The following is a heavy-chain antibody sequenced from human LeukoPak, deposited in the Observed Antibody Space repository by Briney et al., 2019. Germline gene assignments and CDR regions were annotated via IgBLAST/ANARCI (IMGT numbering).Heavy chain of an antibody. J-gene: IGHJ4*02. CDR3: AKEGTYYYDSSGYYYPSFDY. D-gene: IGHD3-22*01. Sequence: GGSLRLSCAASGFTFSSYAMSWVRQAPGKGLEWVSAISGSGGSTCYADSVKGRFTISRDNSKNTLYLQMNSLRAEDTAVYYCAKEGTYYYDSSGYYYPSFDYWGQGTLVTVSS. CDR2: ISGSGGST. CDR1: GFTFSSYA. V-gene: IGHV3-23*01.